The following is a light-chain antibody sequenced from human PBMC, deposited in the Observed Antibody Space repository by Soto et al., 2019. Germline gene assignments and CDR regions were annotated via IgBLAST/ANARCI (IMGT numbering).Light chain of an antibody. Sequence: EIVLTQSPGTLSLSPGERATLSCRASQSVGSSYLAWYQQKPGQAPRLLIYAASSRATGIPDRFSGSASGTGFTLTISRLEPEDFAVYYCRHYGSSITFGQGTRLEIK. CDR3: RHYGSSIT. CDR2: AAS. CDR1: QSVGSSY. J-gene: IGKJ5*01. V-gene: IGKV3-20*01.